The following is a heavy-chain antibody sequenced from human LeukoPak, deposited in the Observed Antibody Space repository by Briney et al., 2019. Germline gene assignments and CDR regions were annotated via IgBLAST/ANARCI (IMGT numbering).Heavy chain of an antibody. D-gene: IGHD6-6*01. V-gene: IGHV4-59*11. CDR3: ARGGSSSSAADY. CDR1: GESITTHY. CDR2: VYDTGST. Sequence: SETLSLTCTVSGESITTHYWTWIRQPPGKGLEWIGYVYDTGSTDYNPSLKSRVTISVDTSKNQFSLRLNSVTAADTAIYYCARGGSSSSAADYWGQGTLVTVSS. J-gene: IGHJ4*02.